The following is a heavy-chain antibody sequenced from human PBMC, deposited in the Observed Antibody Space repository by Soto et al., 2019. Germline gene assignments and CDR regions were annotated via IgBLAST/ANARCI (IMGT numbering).Heavy chain of an antibody. CDR1: GFTFSSHW. Sequence: EVQLVESGGGLVQPGGSLRLSCAASGFTFSSHWMNWVRQGPGKGLVWVSRISGDGRTTSHADSVKGRFTISRDNAKNTLYLQMNSLRVEDTAVYYCARGVPSCSSSSCYFDFWGQGILVTVSS. CDR2: ISGDGRTT. D-gene: IGHD2-2*01. CDR3: ARGVPSCSSSSCYFDF. V-gene: IGHV3-74*01. J-gene: IGHJ4*02.